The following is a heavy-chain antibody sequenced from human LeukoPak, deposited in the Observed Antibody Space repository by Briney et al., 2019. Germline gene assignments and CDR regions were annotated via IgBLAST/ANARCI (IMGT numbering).Heavy chain of an antibody. Sequence: PGGSLRLSCAASGFAFSVYGMHWVRQAPGKGLEWVAVIGHDGSYKLYADSVKGRFTISRDNSKNTLYLQMDSLRAEDTAVYHCARVRGEYGMDVWGQGTTVTVSS. V-gene: IGHV3-33*01. CDR1: GFAFSVYG. J-gene: IGHJ6*02. D-gene: IGHD3-10*01. CDR2: IGHDGSYK. CDR3: ARVRGEYGMDV.